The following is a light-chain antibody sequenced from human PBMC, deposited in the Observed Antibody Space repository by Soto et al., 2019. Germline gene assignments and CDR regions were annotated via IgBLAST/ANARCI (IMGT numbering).Light chain of an antibody. V-gene: IGLV1-40*01. CDR2: GNS. CDR3: PSYARSLRGYV. Sequence: QSVLTQPPSVSGAPGQRVTISCTGSSSNIGAGYDVHWYQQLPGTAPKLLIYGNSNRPSGVPDRFSGSKSGTSASLAITGLLAEDESDYYCPSYARSLRGYVFGPGTKLTVL. CDR1: SSNIGAGYD. J-gene: IGLJ1*01.